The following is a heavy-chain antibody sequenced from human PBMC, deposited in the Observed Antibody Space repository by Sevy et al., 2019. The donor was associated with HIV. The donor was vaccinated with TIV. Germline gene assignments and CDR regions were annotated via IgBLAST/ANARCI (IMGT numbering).Heavy chain of an antibody. CDR3: ATNLSPSGAFDI. CDR2: ISGSSGTT. V-gene: IGHV3-23*01. CDR1: GLTFSNYV. J-gene: IGHJ3*02. Sequence: GGCLRLSCAASGLTFSNYVMSWVRQAPGKGLEWLSVISGSSGTTYAAESVKGRFTISRDNSKNTLYLHMSSLGAEDTAVYYCATNLSPSGAFDIWGQGTRVTVSS. D-gene: IGHD6-25*01.